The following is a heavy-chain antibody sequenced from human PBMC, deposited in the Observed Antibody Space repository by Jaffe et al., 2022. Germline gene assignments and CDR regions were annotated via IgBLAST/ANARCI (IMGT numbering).Heavy chain of an antibody. CDR2: INPNSGGT. Sequence: QVQLVQSGAEVKKPGASVKVSCKASGYTFTGYYMHWVRQAPGQGLEWMGWINPNSGGTNYAQKFQGRVTMTRDTSISTAYMELSRLRSDDTAVYYCARVGAWYYGSGSYYTSLGVLDYWGQGTLVTVSS. CDR1: GYTFTGYY. CDR3: ARVGAWYYGSGSYYTSLGVLDY. J-gene: IGHJ4*02. D-gene: IGHD3-10*01. V-gene: IGHV1-2*02.